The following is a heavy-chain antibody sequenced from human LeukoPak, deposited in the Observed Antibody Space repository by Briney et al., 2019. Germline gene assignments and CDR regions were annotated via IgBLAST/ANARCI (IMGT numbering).Heavy chain of an antibody. V-gene: IGHV4-31*03. D-gene: IGHD3-9*01. CDR3: ARDQYGDWLNAFDI. J-gene: IGHJ3*02. CDR2: IYYSGST. Sequence: PSQTLSLTCTVSGGSISSGGYYWSWIRQHPGKGLEWIGYIYYSGSTYYNPSLKSRVTISVDTSKNQFSLKLSSVTAADTAVYYCARDQYGDWLNAFDIWGPGTRVTVSS. CDR1: GGSISSGGYY.